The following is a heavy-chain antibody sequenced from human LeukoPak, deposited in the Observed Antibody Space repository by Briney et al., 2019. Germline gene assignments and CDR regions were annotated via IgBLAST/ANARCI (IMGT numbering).Heavy chain of an antibody. CDR1: GFTFSRYG. CDR2: TSYDGSNK. V-gene: IGHV3-30*18. CDR3: AKESVGATGGEDI. J-gene: IGHJ3*02. D-gene: IGHD1-26*01. Sequence: GGSLRLSCAASGFTFSRYGMHWVRQAPGKGLEWVVVTSYDGSNKQYVDSVKGRFTISRDNSKNTLYLQMNSLRAEDTAVYYCAKESVGATGGEDIWGQGTMVTVSS.